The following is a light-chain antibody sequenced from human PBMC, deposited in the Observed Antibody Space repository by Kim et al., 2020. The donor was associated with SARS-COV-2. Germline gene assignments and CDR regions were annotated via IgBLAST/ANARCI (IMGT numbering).Light chain of an antibody. J-gene: IGLJ2*01. CDR1: GLGSKY. Sequence: SVSPGQTATITCSGDGLGSKYTYWYQQKAGQSPVLVIYEDAKRPAGIPGRFSGSNSGNTATLTISGTQAMDEADYYCQAWDTDSAVFGGGTQLTVL. CDR3: QAWDTDSAV. CDR2: EDA. V-gene: IGLV3-1*01.